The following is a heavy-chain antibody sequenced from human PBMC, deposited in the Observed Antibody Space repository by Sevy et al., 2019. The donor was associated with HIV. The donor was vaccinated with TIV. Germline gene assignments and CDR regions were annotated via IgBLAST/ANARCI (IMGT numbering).Heavy chain of an antibody. V-gene: IGHV3-30*04. CDR3: ARDHCSSTSCYGIYYYYGMDV. J-gene: IGHJ6*02. CDR1: GFTFSSYA. Sequence: GGSLRLSCAASGFTFSSYAMHWVRQAPGKGLEWVAVISYDGSNKYYADSVKGRFTISRDNSKNTLYLQMNSLRAEDTAGYYCARDHCSSTSCYGIYYYYGMDVWGQGTTVTVSS. D-gene: IGHD2-2*01. CDR2: ISYDGSNK.